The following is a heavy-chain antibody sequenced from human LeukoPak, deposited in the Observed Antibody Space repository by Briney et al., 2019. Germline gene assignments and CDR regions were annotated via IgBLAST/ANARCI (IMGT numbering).Heavy chain of an antibody. Sequence: PGGSPRLSCAASGFTFDKAWMTWVRQAPGKGLEWVGRIKSKIHGGTIDYAAPVKGRFTISRDDSKNTLYLQMNSLKTEDTAVYYCTTDLSYYDSSGYKHDYWGQGTLVTVSS. D-gene: IGHD3-22*01. CDR1: GFTFDKAW. V-gene: IGHV3-15*01. J-gene: IGHJ4*02. CDR3: TTDLSYYDSSGYKHDY. CDR2: IKSKIHGGTI.